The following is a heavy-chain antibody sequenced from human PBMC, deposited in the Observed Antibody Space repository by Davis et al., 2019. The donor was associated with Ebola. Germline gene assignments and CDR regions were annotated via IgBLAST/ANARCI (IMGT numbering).Heavy chain of an antibody. J-gene: IGHJ6*02. Sequence: PSETLSLTCAISGNSVSSNSVPCNWIRQSPSRGLEWLGRAYYTSKWYHDYAVSVISRITINPDTSKNQFSLQLNSVTPEDTALYYCTRGWLRGGMDVWGEGTTVTV. D-gene: IGHD5-18*01. V-gene: IGHV6-1*01. CDR3: TRGWLRGGMDV. CDR2: AYYTSKWYH. CDR1: GNSVSSNSVP.